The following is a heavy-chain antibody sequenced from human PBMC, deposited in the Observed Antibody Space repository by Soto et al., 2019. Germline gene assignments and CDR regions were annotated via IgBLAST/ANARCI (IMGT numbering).Heavy chain of an antibody. D-gene: IGHD2-21*02. CDR1: GFTFSSYA. CDR2: ISSSGGST. V-gene: IGHV3-23*01. CDR3: AKFYGGNSAHTYAIDP. Sequence: EVQLLESGGGLVQPGGSLRLSCAASGFTFSSYAMSWVRQAPGKGLEWASTISSSGGSTHYADSVKGRFTISRDNSKNTLYLQMNSLRAEDTAVYYCAKFYGGNSAHTYAIDPWGQGTLVTVSS. J-gene: IGHJ5*02.